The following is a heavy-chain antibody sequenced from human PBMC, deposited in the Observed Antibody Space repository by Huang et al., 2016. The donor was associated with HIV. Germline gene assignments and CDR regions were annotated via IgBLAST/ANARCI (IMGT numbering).Heavy chain of an antibody. J-gene: IGHJ6*02. CDR1: GFTVSDNY. V-gene: IGHV3-53*01. Sequence: EVQLVESGGALIQPGGSLRLSCAGSGFTVSDNYITWVRQAPGKGLEWGSVICSGGRIYYADCVRGRFTVARDNSKNILYLQMNNLRADDTAVYYCARGAESSWYGNYYYGMDVWGPGTTVTVS. CDR2: ICSGGRI. CDR3: ARGAESSWYGNYYYGMDV. D-gene: IGHD6-13*01.